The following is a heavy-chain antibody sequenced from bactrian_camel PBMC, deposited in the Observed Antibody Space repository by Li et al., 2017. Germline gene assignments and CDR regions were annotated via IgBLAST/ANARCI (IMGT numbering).Heavy chain of an antibody. Sequence: VESGGGSVRPGGSLTLSCVAPGYTSSSKCIGWFRRAPGKENEGVATSVSGGVTNYTDSVKGRFTISRDDARDTLYLQMNNLKPEDTGIYYCAADSPAFGVGGDCPLYPLFGFWGQGTQVTVS. CDR2: SVSGGVT. CDR1: GYTSSSKC. J-gene: IGHJ6*01. D-gene: IGHD3*01. V-gene: IGHV3S53*01. CDR3: AADSPAFGVGGDCPLYPLFGF.